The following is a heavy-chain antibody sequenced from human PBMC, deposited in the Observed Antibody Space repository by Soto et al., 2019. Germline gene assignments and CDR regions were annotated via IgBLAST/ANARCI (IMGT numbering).Heavy chain of an antibody. CDR1: GGSISSSNW. V-gene: IGHV4-4*02. D-gene: IGHD3-22*01. CDR3: AGSGYYDSSGPDDY. J-gene: IGHJ4*02. CDR2: IYHSGST. Sequence: SETLSLTCAVSGGSISSSNWWSWVRQPPGKGLEWIGEIYHSGSTNYNPSLKSRVTISVDKSKNQFSLKLSSVTAADTAVYYCAGSGYYDSSGPDDYWGQGTLVTVSS.